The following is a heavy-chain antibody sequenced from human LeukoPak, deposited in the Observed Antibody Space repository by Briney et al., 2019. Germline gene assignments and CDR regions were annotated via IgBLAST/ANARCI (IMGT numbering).Heavy chain of an antibody. V-gene: IGHV3-23*01. CDR3: AKARYGDGRGVDY. CDR1: GFMFSSNA. CDR2: MSGSGAST. D-gene: IGHD4-17*01. Sequence: TGGSLTLSCAPSGFMFSSNAMNWVRQAPGKGLEGVAVMSGSGASTYYAYSVKGRFSISRDNSKNTLYLQMNSLRAGDTAVYYCAKARYGDGRGVDYWGQGTLVTVSS. J-gene: IGHJ4*02.